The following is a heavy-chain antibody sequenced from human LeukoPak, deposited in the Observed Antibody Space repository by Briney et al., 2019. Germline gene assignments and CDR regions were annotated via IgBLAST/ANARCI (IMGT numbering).Heavy chain of an antibody. V-gene: IGHV4-34*01. CDR3: ARVGVVVTNDAFDI. D-gene: IGHD2-21*02. CDR2: IHHSGST. J-gene: IGHJ3*02. Sequence: SETLSLTCAVYGGSFSGYYWSWIRQPPGKGLEWIGEIHHSGSTNYNPSLKSRVTISVDTSKNQFSLKLSSVTAADTAVYYCARVGVVVTNDAFDIWGQGTMVTVSS. CDR1: GGSFSGYY.